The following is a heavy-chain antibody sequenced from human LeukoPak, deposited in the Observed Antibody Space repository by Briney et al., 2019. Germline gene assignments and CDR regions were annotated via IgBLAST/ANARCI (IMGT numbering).Heavy chain of an antibody. D-gene: IGHD4-17*01. V-gene: IGHV3-21*04. CDR1: GFTFSSYS. CDR3: VRDFSTVTTAYLHH. J-gene: IGHJ1*01. Sequence: PGGSLRLSCAASGFTFSSYSMNWVHQAPGKGLEWVSSISSSNRDIYYADSVKGRFTIFRDEAKNPLFLQMDSLRVEDTAMYYCVRDFSTVTTAYLHHWGQGTLLTVSP. CDR2: ISSSNRDI.